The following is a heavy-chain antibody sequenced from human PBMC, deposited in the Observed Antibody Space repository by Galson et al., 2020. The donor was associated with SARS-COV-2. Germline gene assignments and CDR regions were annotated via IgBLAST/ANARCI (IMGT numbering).Heavy chain of an antibody. CDR2: ISYDGSNK. CDR3: ARDGTYYDFWSGYRPGLGCYYGMYV. J-gene: IGHJ6*01. Sequence: TGGSLRLSCAASGFTFNSYGMHWVRQAPGKGLEWVAVISYDGSNKYYAYSVKGRFTISRDNSKNTLYLQMNSLRAEDTAVYYCARDGTYYDFWSGYRPGLGCYYGMYVWGQVTTVIVSS. V-gene: IGHV3-30*02. CDR1: GFTFNSYG. D-gene: IGHD3-3*01.